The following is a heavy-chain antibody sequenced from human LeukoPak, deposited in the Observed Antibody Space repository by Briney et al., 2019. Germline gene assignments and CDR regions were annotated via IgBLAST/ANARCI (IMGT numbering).Heavy chain of an antibody. J-gene: IGHJ6*02. Sequence: ASVKVSCMASGYTLTSYYMHWVRQPPGQGLEWMGIINPRGGSTSYAQKFQGRVTMTRDTSTSTVYMELSSLRSEDTAVYYCARVDCSGASCELAYGLYVWGQGTTATVSS. CDR1: GYTLTSYY. D-gene: IGHD2-15*01. V-gene: IGHV1-46*01. CDR3: ARVDCSGASCELAYGLYV. CDR2: INPRGGST.